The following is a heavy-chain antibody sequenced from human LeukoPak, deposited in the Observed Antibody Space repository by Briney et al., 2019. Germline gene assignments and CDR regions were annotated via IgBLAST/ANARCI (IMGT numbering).Heavy chain of an antibody. V-gene: IGHV3-23*01. CDR1: GFTFSSYG. CDR2: ISGSGGST. Sequence: GGTLRLSCAASGFTFSSYGMSWGRQAPGKGLEWVSAISGSGGSTYYADSVKGRFTISRDNSKNTLYLQMNSLRAEDTAVYYCAKQEDIWFGELLPVDYWGQGTLVTVSS. D-gene: IGHD3-10*01. J-gene: IGHJ4*02. CDR3: AKQEDIWFGELLPVDY.